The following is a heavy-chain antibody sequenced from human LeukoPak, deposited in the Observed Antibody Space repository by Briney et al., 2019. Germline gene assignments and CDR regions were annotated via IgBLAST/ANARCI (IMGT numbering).Heavy chain of an antibody. CDR2: MNPNSGNT. CDR1: GYTFTDYY. Sequence: ASVKVSCKASGYTFTDYYIHWVRQAPGQGLEWMGWMNPNSGNTGYAQKFQGRVTITRNTSISTAYMELSSLRSEDTAVYYCARDHNWNDHAFDIWGQGTMVTVSS. CDR3: ARDHNWNDHAFDI. J-gene: IGHJ3*02. D-gene: IGHD1-20*01. V-gene: IGHV1-8*03.